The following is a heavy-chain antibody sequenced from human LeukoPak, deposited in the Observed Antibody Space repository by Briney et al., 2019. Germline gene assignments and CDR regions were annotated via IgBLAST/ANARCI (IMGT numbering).Heavy chain of an antibody. Sequence: GGSLRLSCAASGFNFIDYSMNWVRQAPGKGLERVSYIGISSGNTKYADSVKGRFTISRDKARNSLYLQMNSLRVEDTAVYYCARDHRYAFDNWGHGTLVTVSS. J-gene: IGHJ4*01. D-gene: IGHD5-12*01. CDR3: ARDHRYAFDN. CDR1: GFNFIDYS. V-gene: IGHV3-48*01. CDR2: IGISSGNT.